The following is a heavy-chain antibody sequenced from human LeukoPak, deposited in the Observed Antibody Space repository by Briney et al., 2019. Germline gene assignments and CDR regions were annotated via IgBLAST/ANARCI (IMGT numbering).Heavy chain of an antibody. Sequence: KPSATLSLTCPVSGGSISTHSWTCIRQPPGKGLEFIGNIYYTGTSNYNPSLKSRVTMSIDTAKSQFSLNLSSVPAADTAVYYCARDLNYYDGSTYYDAFDIWGQGTLVTVSS. D-gene: IGHD3-22*01. CDR1: GGSISTHS. CDR2: IYYTGTS. CDR3: ARDLNYYDGSTYYDAFDI. J-gene: IGHJ3*02. V-gene: IGHV4-59*11.